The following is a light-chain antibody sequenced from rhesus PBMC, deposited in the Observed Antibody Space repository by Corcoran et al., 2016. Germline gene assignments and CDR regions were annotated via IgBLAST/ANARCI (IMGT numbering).Light chain of an antibody. CDR3: CSYTTSSTFI. Sequence: QAAPTQPPSVSGSPGQSVTISCTGTSSDVGAYNFVSWYQHHPGKVPKLVIYGVSQRPSGVSDRFSGSRSGNTASLTISGLQAEDEADYYCCSYTTSSTFIFASGTRLTVV. V-gene: IGLV2S7*01. CDR1: SSDVGAYNF. J-gene: IGLJ1*01. CDR2: GVS.